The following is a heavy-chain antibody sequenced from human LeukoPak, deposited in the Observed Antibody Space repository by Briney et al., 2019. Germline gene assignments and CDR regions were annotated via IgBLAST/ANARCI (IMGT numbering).Heavy chain of an antibody. V-gene: IGHV3-7*01. Sequence: PGGSLRLSCAASGFTFSSYWVSWVRQAPGEGLEWVANIKQDGSEKYYVDSVKGRFTISRDNAKNSLYLQMNSLRAEDTAVYYCARLESQVFDYWGQGTQVTVSS. CDR1: GFTFSSYW. CDR2: IKQDGSEK. CDR3: ARLESQVFDY. J-gene: IGHJ4*02. D-gene: IGHD1-1*01.